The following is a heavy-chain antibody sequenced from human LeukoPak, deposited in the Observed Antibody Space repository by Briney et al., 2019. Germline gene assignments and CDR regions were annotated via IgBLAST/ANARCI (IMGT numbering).Heavy chain of an antibody. J-gene: IGHJ4*02. V-gene: IGHV4-59*01. CDR3: ARAGYQPFDY. CDR1: GGSISSYY. Sequence: SETLSLTCTVSGGSISSYYWSWIRQPPGKGLEWIGYIYYSGGTNYNPSLKSRVTISVDAPKNQFSLKLSSVTAADTAVYYCARAGYQPFDYWGQGTLVTVSS. CDR2: IYYSGGT. D-gene: IGHD3-9*01.